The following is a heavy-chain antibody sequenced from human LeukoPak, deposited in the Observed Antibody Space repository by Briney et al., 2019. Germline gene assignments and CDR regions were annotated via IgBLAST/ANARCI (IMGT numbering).Heavy chain of an antibody. CDR1: GYTFTSYG. D-gene: IGHD6-6*01. V-gene: IGHV1-18*01. Sequence: ASVKVSCKASGYTFTSYGISWVRQAPGQGLEWMGWISAYNGNTNYAQKLQGRVTMTTDTSTSTAYMELRSLRSDDTAVYYCAKAHQHSRSSGRGDYWGQGTLVTVSS. J-gene: IGHJ4*02. CDR2: ISAYNGNT. CDR3: AKAHQHSRSSGRGDY.